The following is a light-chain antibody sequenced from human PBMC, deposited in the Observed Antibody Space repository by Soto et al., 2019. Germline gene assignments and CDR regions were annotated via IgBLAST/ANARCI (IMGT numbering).Light chain of an antibody. CDR1: QSVSSRY. Sequence: EIVLTQSPGTLSLSPGERAALCCRASQSVSSRYLAWYQQKPGQAPRLLISGAFTRATGIPDRFSGSGSGTDFTLTISRLEPEDFAIYYCQQYGPSPQQYGTSPRLTFGGGTKVEIK. CDR2: GAF. V-gene: IGKV3-20*01. J-gene: IGKJ4*01. CDR3: QQYGPSPQQYGTSPRLT.